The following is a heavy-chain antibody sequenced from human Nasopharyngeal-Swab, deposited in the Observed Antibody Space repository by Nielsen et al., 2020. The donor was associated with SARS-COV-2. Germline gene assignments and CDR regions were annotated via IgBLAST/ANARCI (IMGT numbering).Heavy chain of an antibody. CDR3: AREGAGSETIYYYYYMDV. D-gene: IGHD1-14*01. J-gene: IGHJ6*03. V-gene: IGHV4-39*07. CDR2: IYYSGST. Sequence: IRQPPGKGLAWIGSIYYSGSTYYNPSLKSRVTISVDTSKNQFSLKLSSVTAADTAVYYCAREGAGSETIYYYYYMDVWGKGTTVTVSS.